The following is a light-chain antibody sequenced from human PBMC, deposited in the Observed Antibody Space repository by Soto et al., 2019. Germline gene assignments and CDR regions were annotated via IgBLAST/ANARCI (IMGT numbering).Light chain of an antibody. Sequence: AIRMTQSPSSLSASTGDRVTITCRASQGISSYLAWFQQKPGRPPELLMSATSTLQSDVPSRFSGSGSGTDFTLTIGCLQSEDLATYYCQQYYTYPWTFGQGTKVEIK. CDR1: QGISSY. V-gene: IGKV1-8*01. CDR3: QQYYTYPWT. J-gene: IGKJ1*01. CDR2: ATS.